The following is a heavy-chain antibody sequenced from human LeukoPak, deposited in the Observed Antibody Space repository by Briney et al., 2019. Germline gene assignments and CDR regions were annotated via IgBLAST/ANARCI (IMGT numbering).Heavy chain of an antibody. CDR1: GFTFDDYA. D-gene: IGHD5-18*01. J-gene: IGHJ4*02. CDR3: AKADRGYSYVYYFDY. Sequence: SLRLSCAASGFTFDDYAMHWVRQAPGKGLEGVSGISWNSGSIGYADSVKGRFTISRDNAKNSLYLQMNSLRAEDTALYYCAKADRGYSYVYYFDYWGQGTLVTVSS. CDR2: ISWNSGSI. V-gene: IGHV3-9*01.